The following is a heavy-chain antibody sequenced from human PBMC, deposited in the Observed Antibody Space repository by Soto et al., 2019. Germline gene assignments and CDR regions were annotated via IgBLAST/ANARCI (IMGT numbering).Heavy chain of an antibody. Sequence: SETLSLTCTVSGGSIRSYYWTWVRQPPGKGLEWLGYIFYSGSTFYNPSLKSRVTISIHTSKSQFSLQLTSVTAADTAVYYCARGAADTAMVDSWGQGTLVTVSS. D-gene: IGHD5-18*01. CDR1: GGSIRSYY. CDR3: ARGAADTAMVDS. CDR2: IFYSGST. V-gene: IGHV4-59*01. J-gene: IGHJ4*02.